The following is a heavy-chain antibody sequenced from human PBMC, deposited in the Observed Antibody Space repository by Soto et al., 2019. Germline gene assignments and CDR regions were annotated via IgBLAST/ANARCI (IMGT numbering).Heavy chain of an antibody. CDR2: ISTYNGNT. V-gene: IGHV1-18*01. CDR1: GYTFITYG. Sequence: QVPLVQSGAEVKKPGASVKVSCKASGYTFITYGVIWVRQAPGQGLDWLGWISTYNGNTRYAERLQGRVTMTTDTTTNTAYMELRNLRTDDTAVYYCARGPTEYYDNSANYFLDYWGQGTLVTVSS. D-gene: IGHD3-22*01. J-gene: IGHJ4*02. CDR3: ARGPTEYYDNSANYFLDY.